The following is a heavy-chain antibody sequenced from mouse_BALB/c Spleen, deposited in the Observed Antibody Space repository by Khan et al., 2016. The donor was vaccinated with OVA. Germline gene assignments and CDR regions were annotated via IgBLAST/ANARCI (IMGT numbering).Heavy chain of an antibody. J-gene: IGHJ4*01. V-gene: IGHV9-3-1*01. Sequence: QIQLVQSGPELKKPGEPVKISCKASGYTLKNFGMNWVKQAPGKGLKWMGWINTYTGEPTYVDDLKGRFAFSLETSASTAHLQINNLRTEDTATYFCARAGPFTQEAMDYWGQGTSVTVSS. CDR2: INTYTGEP. CDR1: GYTLKNFG. CDR3: ARAGPFTQEAMDY.